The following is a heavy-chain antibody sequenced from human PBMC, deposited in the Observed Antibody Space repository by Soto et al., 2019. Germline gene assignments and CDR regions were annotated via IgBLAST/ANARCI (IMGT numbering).Heavy chain of an antibody. D-gene: IGHD2-15*01. V-gene: IGHV3-15*01. CDR2: SKSKADGWTT. CDR1: GFTLSNAW. J-gene: IGHJ3*02. Sequence: GGSLRLSWAASGFTLSNAWMSWVSPAPGEGLGWVGRSKSKADGWTTDYAAAVKGRVTISRDDSKNTLYLQMNSLKTEDTAVYYCTTAGLPLLYDSFDIWGQGTLVTVSS. CDR3: TTAGLPLLYDSFDI.